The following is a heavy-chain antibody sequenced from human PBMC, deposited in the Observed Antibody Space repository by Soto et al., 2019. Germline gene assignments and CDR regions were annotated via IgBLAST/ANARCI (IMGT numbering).Heavy chain of an antibody. V-gene: IGHV5-10-1*01. CDR1: GYSFAGYW. J-gene: IGHJ4*02. CDR3: ARQIYDSDTGPNFQYYFDS. CDR2: IDPSDSQT. D-gene: IGHD3-22*01. Sequence: GESLKISCKGSGYSFAGYWITWVRKKPGKGLEWMGRIDPSDSQTYYSPSFRGHVTISVTKSITTVFLQWSSLRASDTAMYYCARQIYDSDTGPNFQYYFDSWGQGTPVTVSS.